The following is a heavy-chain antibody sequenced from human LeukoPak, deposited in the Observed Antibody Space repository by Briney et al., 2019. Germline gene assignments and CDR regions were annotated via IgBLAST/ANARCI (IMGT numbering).Heavy chain of an antibody. CDR2: IKPSGGSA. CDR1: GYTFTGYY. J-gene: IGHJ4*02. D-gene: IGHD1-26*01. CDR3: AREGGSGSYSYHFDF. Sequence: ASVKISCKASGYTFTGYYMHWVRQAPRQGLERMGIIKPSGGSASYAQKFQGRVTMTRDTSTSTVYMELSSLRSEDTAVYYCAREGGSGSYSYHFDFWGQGAPLTVSS. V-gene: IGHV1-46*01.